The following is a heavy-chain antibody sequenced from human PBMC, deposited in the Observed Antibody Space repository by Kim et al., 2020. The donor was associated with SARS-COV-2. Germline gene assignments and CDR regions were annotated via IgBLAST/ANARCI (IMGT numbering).Heavy chain of an antibody. CDR2: ISSSSTI. D-gene: IGHD4-17*01. Sequence: GGSLRLSCAASGFTFSSYSMNWVRQAPGKGLEWVSYISSSSTIYYADSVKGRFTISRDNAKNSLYLQMNSLRDEDTAVYYCARPMTTVTTHYYYYGMDVWGQGTTVTVSS. CDR1: GFTFSSYS. J-gene: IGHJ6*02. CDR3: ARPMTTVTTHYYYYGMDV. V-gene: IGHV3-48*02.